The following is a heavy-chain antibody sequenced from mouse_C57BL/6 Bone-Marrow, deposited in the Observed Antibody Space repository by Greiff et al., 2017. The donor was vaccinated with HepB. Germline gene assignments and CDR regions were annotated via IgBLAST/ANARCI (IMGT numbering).Heavy chain of an antibody. CDR2: ISYDGSN. J-gene: IGHJ3*01. V-gene: IGHV3-6*01. Sequence: DVKLQESGPGLVKPSQSLSLTCSVTGYSITSGYYWNWIRQFPGNKLEWMGYISYDGSNNYNPSLKNRISITRDTSKNQFFLKLNSVTTEDTATYYCAREDLRGQGTLVTVSA. CDR1: GYSITSGYY. CDR3: AREDL.